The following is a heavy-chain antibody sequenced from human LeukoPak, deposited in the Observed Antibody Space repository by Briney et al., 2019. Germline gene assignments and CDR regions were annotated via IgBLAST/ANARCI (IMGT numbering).Heavy chain of an antibody. D-gene: IGHD6-13*01. CDR3: ARDLVRIAASGRLIGY. CDR1: GGTFSSFA. V-gene: IGHV1-69*06. Sequence: ASVKVSCKASGGTFSSFAITWVRQAPGQGLEWLGGIIPIFDTSHYAQKFRGRLTITADKSTSTAYMELSSLRSEDTAVYYCARDLVRIAASGRLIGYWGQGTLVTVSS. J-gene: IGHJ4*02. CDR2: IIPIFDTS.